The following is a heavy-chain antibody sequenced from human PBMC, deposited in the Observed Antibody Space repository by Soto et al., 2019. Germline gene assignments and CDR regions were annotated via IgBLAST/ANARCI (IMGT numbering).Heavy chain of an antibody. CDR3: ARGDCTGAYCYSWPFNYGVDV. CDR1: GFTFNTYG. J-gene: IGHJ6*02. Sequence: QVQLVESGGGVVQPGGSLRLSCTTSGFTFNTYGMYWVRQAPGKGLEWVAIIWYDGSNKYYGDAVKGRFTISRDNSKTTLYLQMTRLRAEDTALYYCARGDCTGAYCYSWPFNYGVDVWGQGTTVTVSS. CDR2: IWYDGSNK. V-gene: IGHV3-33*08. D-gene: IGHD2-15*01.